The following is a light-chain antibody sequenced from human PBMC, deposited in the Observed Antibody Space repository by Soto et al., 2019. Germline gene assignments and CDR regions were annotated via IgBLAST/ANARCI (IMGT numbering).Light chain of an antibody. CDR1: SSDVGGYNY. CDR2: EVS. CDR3: SSYAGSNNLV. V-gene: IGLV2-8*01. Sequence: QYALTQPPSASGSPGQSVTISCTGTSSDVGGYNYVSWYQQHPGKAPKLMIYEVSKRPSGVPDRFSGSNSGNTASLTVSGLQAEDEADYYCSSYAGSNNLVFGGGTKVTVL. J-gene: IGLJ2*01.